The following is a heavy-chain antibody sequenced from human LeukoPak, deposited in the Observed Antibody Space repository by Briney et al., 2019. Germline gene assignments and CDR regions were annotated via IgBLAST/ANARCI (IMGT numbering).Heavy chain of an antibody. CDR1: GDSISSHY. V-gene: IGHV4-59*11. CDR2: VYYSGST. J-gene: IGHJ4*02. D-gene: IGHD3-22*01. CDR3: ARLYYDSSGQYYFDY. Sequence: KPSETLSLTCTVSGDSISSHYWSWIRQPPGKGLEWIGYVYYSGSTNYNPSLKSRVTISVDTSKNQFSLKLSPVTAADAAMYYCARLYYDSSGQYYFDYWGQGTLVTVSS.